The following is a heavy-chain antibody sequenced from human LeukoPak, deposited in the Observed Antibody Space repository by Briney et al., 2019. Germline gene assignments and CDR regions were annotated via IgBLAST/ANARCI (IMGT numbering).Heavy chain of an antibody. D-gene: IGHD2-21*02. J-gene: IGHJ4*02. CDR1: GFTFSSYS. CDR2: ISGSSSAI. CDR3: ARSVVVAAIPGY. V-gene: IGHV3-48*01. Sequence: GGSLRLSCAASGFTFSSYSINWVRQAPGKGLEWVSYISGSSSAIYYADSVKGRFTISRDNAKNSLYLQMNSLRAEDTAVYYCARSVVVAAIPGYWGQGTLVTVSS.